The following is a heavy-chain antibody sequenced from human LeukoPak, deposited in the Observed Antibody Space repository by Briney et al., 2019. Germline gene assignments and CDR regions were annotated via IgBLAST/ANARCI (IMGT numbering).Heavy chain of an antibody. Sequence: PSETLSLTCTVSGDSISSGDYYWSWIRQPAGKGLEWIGRIYTSGSTNYNPSLKSRVTISVDTSKNQFSLKLSSVTAADTAVYYCAREELSSSSNWFDPWGQGTLVTVSS. CDR2: IYTSGST. D-gene: IGHD6-13*01. V-gene: IGHV4-61*02. CDR3: AREELSSSSNWFDP. CDR1: GDSISSGDYY. J-gene: IGHJ5*02.